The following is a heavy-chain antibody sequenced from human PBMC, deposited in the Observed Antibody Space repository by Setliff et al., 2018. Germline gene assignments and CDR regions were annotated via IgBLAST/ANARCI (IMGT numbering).Heavy chain of an antibody. CDR2: TIPMFGST. Sequence: SVKVSCKASGDTFSSYGISWVRQAPGQGLEWMGGTIPMFGSTSYAQEFQGRVTIITDESTTTAYMELSSLGSEDTAVYYCVREGVDTRSSTDYRYYMDVWG. D-gene: IGHD5-18*01. CDR3: VREGVDTRSSTDYRYYMDV. V-gene: IGHV1-69*05. CDR1: GDTFSSYG. J-gene: IGHJ6*03.